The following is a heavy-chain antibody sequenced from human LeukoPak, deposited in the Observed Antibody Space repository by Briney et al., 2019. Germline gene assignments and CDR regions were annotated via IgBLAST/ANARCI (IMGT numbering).Heavy chain of an antibody. CDR3: ARGLRMSHYVWGNYRNDAFDI. CDR1: GGSFSGYY. J-gene: IGHJ3*02. CDR2: INHSGST. D-gene: IGHD3-16*02. V-gene: IGHV4-34*01. Sequence: SETLSLTCAVYGGSFSGYYWSWIRQPPGKGLEWIGEINHSGSTNYNPSLKSRVTISVDTSKNQFSLKLSSVTAADTAVYYCARGLRMSHYVWGNYRNDAFDIWGQGTMVTVSS.